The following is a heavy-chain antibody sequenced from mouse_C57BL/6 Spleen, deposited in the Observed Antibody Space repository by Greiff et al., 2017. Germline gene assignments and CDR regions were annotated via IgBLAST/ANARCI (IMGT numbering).Heavy chain of an antibody. CDR1: GYTFTDYY. D-gene: IGHD2-3*01. V-gene: IGHV1-26*01. CDR2: INPNNGGT. Sequence: EVQLQQSGPELVKPGASVKISCKASGYTFTDYYMNWVKQSHGKSLEWIGDINPNNGGTSYNQKFKGKATLTVDKSSSTAYMELRSLTSEDSAVYYCAAIYDGYPFDYWGQGTTLTVSS. J-gene: IGHJ2*01. CDR3: AAIYDGYPFDY.